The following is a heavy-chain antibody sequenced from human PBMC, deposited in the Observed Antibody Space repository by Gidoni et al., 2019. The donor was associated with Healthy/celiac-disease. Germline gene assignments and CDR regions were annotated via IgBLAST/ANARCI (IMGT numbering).Heavy chain of an antibody. Sequence: EVQLVESGGVVVQPGGSLRLSCAAFGFTFDDYTMHWVRQAPGKGLEWVSLISWDGGSTYYADSVKGRFTISRDNSKNSLYLQMNSLRTEDTALYYCAKDRRDGYNSFHYWGQGTLVTVSS. CDR2: ISWDGGST. CDR3: AKDRRDGYNSFHY. J-gene: IGHJ4*02. CDR1: GFTFDDYT. V-gene: IGHV3-43*01. D-gene: IGHD5-12*01.